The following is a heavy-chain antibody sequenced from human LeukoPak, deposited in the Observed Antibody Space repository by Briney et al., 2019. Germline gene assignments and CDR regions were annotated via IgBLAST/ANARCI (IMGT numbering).Heavy chain of an antibody. J-gene: IGHJ4*02. D-gene: IGHD3-22*01. Sequence: PSETLSLTCTVSGYSISSGYYWGWIRQPPGKGLEWIGSIYHSGSTYYNPSLKSRVTISVDTSKNQLSLKLSSVTAADTAVYYCARSTYYDSSGYYYTYYFDYWGQGTLVTVSS. V-gene: IGHV4-38-2*02. CDR2: IYHSGST. CDR3: ARSTYYDSSGYYYTYYFDY. CDR1: GYSISSGYY.